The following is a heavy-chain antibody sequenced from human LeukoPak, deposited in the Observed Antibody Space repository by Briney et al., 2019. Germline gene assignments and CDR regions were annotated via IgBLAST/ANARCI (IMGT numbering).Heavy chain of an antibody. Sequence: PGGSLRLSCAASGFTFSSYIMNWVRQAPGKGLEWVSSISSSSSYIYYADSVKGRFTISRDNAKNSLYLQMNSLRAEDTAVYYCARDGYSYGYLVPPTRMDVWGQGTTVTVSS. CDR3: ARDGYSYGYLVPPTRMDV. D-gene: IGHD5-18*01. CDR2: ISSSSSYI. J-gene: IGHJ6*02. CDR1: GFTFSSYI. V-gene: IGHV3-21*01.